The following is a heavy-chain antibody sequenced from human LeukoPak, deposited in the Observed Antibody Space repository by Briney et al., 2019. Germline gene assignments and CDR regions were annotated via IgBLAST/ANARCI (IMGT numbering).Heavy chain of an antibody. V-gene: IGHV4-61*02. CDR3: AREERSNSRFFDY. Sequence: SETLSLTCTVSGGSISSGSYYWSWIRQPAGKGLEWIGRIYTSGSTNYNPSLKNRITISVDTSKNQFSLKLSSVTAADTAVYYCAREERSNSRFFDYWGQGTLVTVSS. CDR1: GGSISSGSYY. D-gene: IGHD3-3*01. CDR2: IYTSGST. J-gene: IGHJ4*02.